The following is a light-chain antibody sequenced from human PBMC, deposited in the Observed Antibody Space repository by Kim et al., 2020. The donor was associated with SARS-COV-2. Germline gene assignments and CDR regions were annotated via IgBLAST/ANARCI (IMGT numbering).Light chain of an antibody. CDR2: AAS. Sequence: DIQMSQSPSTLSASVGDRVTIACRASQSISSWLAWYQQKPGKAPKLLIYAASTLESGVPSKFSGGGSGTEFTLTISSLQAGDFATYYCQQYNNFPWTFGQGTKVDIK. CDR1: QSISSW. J-gene: IGKJ1*01. V-gene: IGKV1-5*03. CDR3: QQYNNFPWT.